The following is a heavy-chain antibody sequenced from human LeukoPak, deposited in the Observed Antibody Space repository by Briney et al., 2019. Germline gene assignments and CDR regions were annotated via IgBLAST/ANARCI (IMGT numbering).Heavy chain of an antibody. CDR1: GYTFTDYY. V-gene: IGHV1-2*02. D-gene: IGHD5-12*01. Sequence: ASAKVSCKASGYTFTDYYLLWVRQAPGQGPEWMGWISPNSGGTNYAQNFKGRVTMTRDTSISTAYLELNSLTSDDTAVYYCARDLPKTGYVGASDIWGQGTMVTVSS. J-gene: IGHJ3*02. CDR2: ISPNSGGT. CDR3: ARDLPKTGYVGASDI.